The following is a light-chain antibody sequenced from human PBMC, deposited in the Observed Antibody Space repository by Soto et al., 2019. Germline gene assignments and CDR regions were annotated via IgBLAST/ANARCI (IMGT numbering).Light chain of an antibody. J-gene: IGLJ1*01. CDR2: EVS. V-gene: IGLV2-14*01. CDR1: SCNVGGYKF. Sequence: QSALTQPASVSGSPGQSITISCTGTSCNVGGYKFVSWYQQHPGKAPKVMIYEVSNRPSGVSNRFSGSKSGNTASLTISGLQAEDEADYYCSSYTSSDTLYVFGTGTKLTVL. CDR3: SSYTSSDTLYV.